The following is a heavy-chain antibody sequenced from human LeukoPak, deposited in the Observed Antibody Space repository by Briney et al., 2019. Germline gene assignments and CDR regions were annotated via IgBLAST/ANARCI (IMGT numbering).Heavy chain of an antibody. D-gene: IGHD3-16*02. V-gene: IGHV4-59*01. CDR2: IYYSGST. CDR1: GGSFSSYY. J-gene: IGHJ4*02. CDR3: ARVPYDYVWGSYRLHYFDY. Sequence: PSETLSLTCAVYGGSFSSYYWSWIRQPPGKGLEWIGYIYYSGSTNYNPSLKSRVTISVDTSKNQFSLKLSSVTAADTAVYYCARVPYDYVWGSYRLHYFDYWGQGTLVTVSS.